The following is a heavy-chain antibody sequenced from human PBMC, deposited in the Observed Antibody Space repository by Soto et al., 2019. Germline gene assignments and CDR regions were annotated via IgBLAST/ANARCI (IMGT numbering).Heavy chain of an antibody. J-gene: IGHJ4*02. CDR1: GFTFSSYA. Sequence: PGGSLRLSCAASGFTFSSYAMSWVRQAPGKGLEWVSGISASGGSTYYADSVKGRFTISRDNSKNTQLLQMNGLRVDDTAVYYCAKGRTLESGSSWYLFDYWGQGSLVTVSS. V-gene: IGHV3-23*01. CDR3: AKGRTLESGSSWYLFDY. D-gene: IGHD6-13*01. CDR2: ISASGGST.